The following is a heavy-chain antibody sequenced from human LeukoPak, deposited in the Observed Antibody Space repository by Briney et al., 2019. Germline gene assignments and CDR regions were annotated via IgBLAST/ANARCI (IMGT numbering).Heavy chain of an antibody. J-gene: IGHJ4*02. Sequence: GGSLRLSCAASGFTFSSYWMNWVRQAPGKGLEWVGRFTSKTDGGTTDYAAPVRGRFTISRDDSKDTLYLQMNSLKTEDTAVYYCTTAQSFNSSGSLAYWGQGTLVTVSS. CDR1: GFTFSSYW. CDR2: FTSKTDGGTT. V-gene: IGHV3-15*01. D-gene: IGHD3-22*01. CDR3: TTAQSFNSSGSLAY.